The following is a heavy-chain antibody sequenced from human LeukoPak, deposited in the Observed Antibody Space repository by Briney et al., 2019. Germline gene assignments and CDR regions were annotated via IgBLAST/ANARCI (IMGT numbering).Heavy chain of an antibody. CDR3: AREGTTVTWYYYYNMDV. CDR2: IYHSGST. V-gene: IGHV4-59*01. D-gene: IGHD4-11*01. CDR1: VGSISSYY. J-gene: IGHJ6*03. Sequence: SETLSLTCTVSVGSISSYYWSWIRQTPGKGVEWIGYIYHSGSTHSNPSLKSRDTISLDTSKNQFSLKLSSVTAADTAVYYCAREGTTVTWYYYYNMDVWGKGTTVTVSS.